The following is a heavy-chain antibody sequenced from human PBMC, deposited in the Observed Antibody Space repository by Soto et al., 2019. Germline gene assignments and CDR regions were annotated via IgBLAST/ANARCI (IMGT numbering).Heavy chain of an antibody. CDR1: GGTFSSYA. CDR2: IIPIFGTA. J-gene: IGHJ6*02. D-gene: IGHD1-1*01. V-gene: IGHV1-69*12. Sequence: QVQLVQSGAEVKKPGSSVKVSCKASGGTFSSYAISWVRQAPGQGLEWMGVIIPIFGTANYAQKLQGRVTITADESTSKAYMELSSLRSEDTAVYYCAKFGLIDWNDNYGMDVWGQGTTVTVSS. CDR3: AKFGLIDWNDNYGMDV.